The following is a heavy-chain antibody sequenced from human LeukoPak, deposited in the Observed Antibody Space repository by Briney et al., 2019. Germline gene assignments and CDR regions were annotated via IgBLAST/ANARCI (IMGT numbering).Heavy chain of an antibody. V-gene: IGHV4-34*01. J-gene: IGHJ4*02. CDR3: ARRDYYDTVDY. CDR1: GGSFSGYY. Sequence: SETLSLTCAVYGGSFSGYYWSWIRQPPGKGLEWIGEINHSGSTNYNPSLKSRVTISVDTSKNQFSLELSSVTAADTAVYYCARRDYYDTVDYWGQGTLVTVSS. D-gene: IGHD3-22*01. CDR2: INHSGST.